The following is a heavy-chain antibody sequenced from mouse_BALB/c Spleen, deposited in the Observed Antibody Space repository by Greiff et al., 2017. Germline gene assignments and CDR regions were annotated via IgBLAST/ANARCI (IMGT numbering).Heavy chain of an antibody. Sequence: DVKLVESGGGLVKPGGSLKLSCAASGFAFSSYDMSWVRQTPEKRLEWVAYISSGGGSTYYPDTVKGRFTISRDNAKNTLYLQMSSLKSEDTAMYYCASLRLNYYAMDYWGQGTSVTVSS. D-gene: IGHD1-2*01. J-gene: IGHJ4*01. CDR3: ASLRLNYYAMDY. CDR2: ISSGGGST. V-gene: IGHV5-12-1*01. CDR1: GFAFSSYD.